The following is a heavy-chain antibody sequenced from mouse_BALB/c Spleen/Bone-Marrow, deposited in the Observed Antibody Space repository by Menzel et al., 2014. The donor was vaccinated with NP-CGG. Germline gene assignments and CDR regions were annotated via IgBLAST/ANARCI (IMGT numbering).Heavy chain of an antibody. Sequence: EVKLQESGAELVKPGASVKLSCTASGFNIKDTYMHWVKQRPEQGLEWIGRIDPANGNTKYDPKFQGKATITADTSSNTAYLQLSSLTSEDTAVYYCARYRLGTYFDYWGQGTTRTGAS. J-gene: IGHJ2*01. V-gene: IGHV14-3*02. D-gene: IGHD2-14*01. CDR1: GFNIKDTY. CDR3: ARYRLGTYFDY. CDR2: IDPANGNT.